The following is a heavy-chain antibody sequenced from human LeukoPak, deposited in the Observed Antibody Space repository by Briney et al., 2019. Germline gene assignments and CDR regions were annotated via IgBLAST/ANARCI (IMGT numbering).Heavy chain of an antibody. V-gene: IGHV3-23*01. Sequence: QDGGSLRLSCTASGFTFSSYTMTWVRQAPGKGLKWVSTITTGDGNTYYADSVKGRFTVSRDDSKNTLYLQMNSLRAEDTAVYYCAKDGGLWVSAHWGDSWGRGTLVTVSS. CDR3: AKDGGLWVSAHWGDS. CDR1: GFTFSSYT. CDR2: ITTGDGNT. J-gene: IGHJ4*02. D-gene: IGHD7-27*01.